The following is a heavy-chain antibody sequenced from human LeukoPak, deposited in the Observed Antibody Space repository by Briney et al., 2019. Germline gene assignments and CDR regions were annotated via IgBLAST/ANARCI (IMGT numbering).Heavy chain of an antibody. CDR2: INPSGGST. CDR3: AMTNYNDSSAYYDY. D-gene: IGHD3-22*01. V-gene: IGHV1-46*01. J-gene: IGHJ4*02. CDR1: GYSITSYF. Sequence: ASVKVSCKATGYSITSYFLHWVRQAPGQGLEWMGIINPSGGSTNYAQKFQGRVTMTRDTSTSTVYMELSSLRSEDTAVYYCAMTNYNDSSAYYDYWGQGSLVTVSS.